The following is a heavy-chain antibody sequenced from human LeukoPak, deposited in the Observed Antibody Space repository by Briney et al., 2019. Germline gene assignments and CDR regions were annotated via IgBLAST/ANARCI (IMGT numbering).Heavy chain of an antibody. Sequence: GGTLRLSCEASGFTFSDYYMSWIRQAPGKGLEWVSYISSSGSTIYYADFVKGRFTISRDNAKNSLYLQMNSLRAEDTAVYYCATCRRDGHRGVGFDYWGQGTLVTVSS. CDR2: ISSSGSTI. D-gene: IGHD5-24*01. V-gene: IGHV3-11*01. CDR1: GFTFSDYY. CDR3: ATCRRDGHRGVGFDY. J-gene: IGHJ4*02.